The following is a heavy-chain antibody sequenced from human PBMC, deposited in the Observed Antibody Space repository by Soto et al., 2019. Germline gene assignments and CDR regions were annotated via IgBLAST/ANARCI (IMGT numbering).Heavy chain of an antibody. CDR1: GYTLTELS. D-gene: IGHD3-22*01. CDR3: AAGRGYYDSSGYFQH. J-gene: IGHJ1*01. CDR2: FDPEDGET. V-gene: IGHV1-24*01. Sequence: ASVKVSCKVSGYTLTELSMHWVRQAPGKGLEWMGGFDPEDGETIYAQKFQGRVTMTEDTSTDTAYMELSSLRSEDTAVYYCAAGRGYYDSSGYFQHWGQGTLVTVSS.